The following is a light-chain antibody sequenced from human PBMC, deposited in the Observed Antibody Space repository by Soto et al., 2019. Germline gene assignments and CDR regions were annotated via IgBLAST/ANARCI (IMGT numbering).Light chain of an antibody. CDR1: QSITRDY. CDR2: GAS. Sequence: EIVLTQSPDTLSLSPVGRATLSCRASQSITRDYLGWYQQTPGQAPRLLIFGASSRATGIPDRFTGSGSGTDFTLTISRLEPEDFAVYYCQQYGSSPITFGQGTRLEIK. CDR3: QQYGSSPIT. V-gene: IGKV3-20*01. J-gene: IGKJ5*01.